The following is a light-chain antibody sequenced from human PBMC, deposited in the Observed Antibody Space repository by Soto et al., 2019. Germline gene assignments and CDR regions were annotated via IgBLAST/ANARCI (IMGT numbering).Light chain of an antibody. CDR3: PQFNSYPFT. CDR1: QGISSA. V-gene: IGKV1-13*02. J-gene: IGKJ3*01. Sequence: AIQLTQSPSSLSASVGDRVTITCRASQGISSALAWYQHQPGKAPRLLIYAASSLESGVPSRFSGSGSGTSLTLTISSLQHEDFANYYCPQFNSYPFTFGPGTKLDVK. CDR2: AAS.